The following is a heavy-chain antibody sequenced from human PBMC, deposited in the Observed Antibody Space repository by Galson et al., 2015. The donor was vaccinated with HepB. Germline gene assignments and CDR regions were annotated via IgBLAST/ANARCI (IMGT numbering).Heavy chain of an antibody. CDR1: GFTFTNYA. CDR2: ISGSGDRT. D-gene: IGHD1-20*01. Sequence: SLRLSCAASGFTFTNYAMNWVRQAPGKGLEWVSGISGSGDRTYYADSVRGRFTIPRDNSKKTLYLQMNSLRAEDTALYYCAKGGGISGPDPHPDIYYYYYYMDVWGKGTTVTVSS. J-gene: IGHJ6*03. CDR3: AKGGGISGPDPHPDIYYYYYYMDV. V-gene: IGHV3-23*01.